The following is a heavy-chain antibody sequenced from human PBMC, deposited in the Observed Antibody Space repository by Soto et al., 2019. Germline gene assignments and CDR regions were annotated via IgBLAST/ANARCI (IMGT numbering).Heavy chain of an antibody. V-gene: IGHV3-74*01. Sequence: GGSLRLSCAASGFTFSSYWMHWVRQAPGKGLVRVSRINSDGSSTSYADSVKGRFTISRDNAKNTLYLQMNSLRAEDTAVYYCARMRMAPTHDAFDIWGQGTMVTVSS. CDR2: INSDGSST. CDR1: GFTFSSYW. CDR3: ARMRMAPTHDAFDI. J-gene: IGHJ3*02. D-gene: IGHD2-15*01.